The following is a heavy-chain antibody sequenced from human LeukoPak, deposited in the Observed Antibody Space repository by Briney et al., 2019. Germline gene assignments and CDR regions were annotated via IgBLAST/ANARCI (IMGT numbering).Heavy chain of an antibody. J-gene: IGHJ6*02. CDR1: GYTFTGYY. V-gene: IGHV1-2*02. CDR2: INPNSGGT. D-gene: IGHD1-26*01. Sequence: GASVKVSCKASGYTFTGYYMHWVRQAPGQGLEWMGWINPNSGGTNYAQKFQGRVTMTTDTSTTTAYMELRSLRSDDTAVYYCARDVYGNYYDYYYYGMDVWGQGTTVTVSS. CDR3: ARDVYGNYYDYYYYGMDV.